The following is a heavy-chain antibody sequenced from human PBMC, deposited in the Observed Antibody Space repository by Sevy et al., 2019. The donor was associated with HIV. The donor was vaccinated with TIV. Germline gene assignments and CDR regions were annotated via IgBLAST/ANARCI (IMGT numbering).Heavy chain of an antibody. Sequence: GGSLRLSCVASEFTFSSYAMSWVRQAPGKGLEWVSAISGSGGSTYYADSVKGRFTISRDNSKNTLYLQMYSLRAEDTAVYYCAKVPGITAAGVFDYWGQGTLVTVSS. CDR2: ISGSGGST. D-gene: IGHD6-13*01. V-gene: IGHV3-23*01. CDR1: EFTFSSYA. J-gene: IGHJ4*02. CDR3: AKVPGITAAGVFDY.